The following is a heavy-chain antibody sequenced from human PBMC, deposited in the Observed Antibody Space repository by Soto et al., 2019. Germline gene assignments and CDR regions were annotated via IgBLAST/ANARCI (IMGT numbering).Heavy chain of an antibody. CDR2: ISYDGSNK. CDR1: GFTFSSYA. D-gene: IGHD3-16*01. J-gene: IGHJ6*02. V-gene: IGHV3-30-3*01. Sequence: PGESLKISCAASGFTFSSYAMHWVRQAPGKGLEWVAVISYDGSNKYYADSVKGRFTISRDNSKNTLYLQMNSLRAEDTAVYYCAEGGRASTYYYYGMDVWGQGTTVTVSS. CDR3: AEGGRASTYYYYGMDV.